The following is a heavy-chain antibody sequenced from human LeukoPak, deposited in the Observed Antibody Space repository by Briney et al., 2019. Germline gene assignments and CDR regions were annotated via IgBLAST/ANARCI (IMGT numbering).Heavy chain of an antibody. J-gene: IGHJ4*02. D-gene: IGHD6-19*01. Sequence: GGSLRLSCAASGFTFSSYSMNWVRQAPGKGLEWVSSISSSSRYIFCADSVKGRFPIPRDNAKNSLYLQMNSLRGEDTAVYYCARRFRYSSGWYGDYWGQGTLVTVSS. CDR3: ARRFRYSSGWYGDY. V-gene: IGHV3-21*01. CDR1: GFTFSSYS. CDR2: ISSSSRYI.